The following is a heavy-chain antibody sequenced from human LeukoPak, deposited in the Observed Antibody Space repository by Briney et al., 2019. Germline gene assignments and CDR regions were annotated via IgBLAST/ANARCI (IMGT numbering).Heavy chain of an antibody. J-gene: IGHJ6*03. CDR3: ARVYSYGYYYYYMDV. Sequence: ASVKVSCKASGYTSTGYYMHWVRQAPGQGLEWMGWINPNSGGTNYAQKFQGRVTMTRDTSISTAYMELSRLRSDDTAVYYCARVYSYGYYYYYMDVWGKGTTVTVSS. D-gene: IGHD5-18*01. CDR1: GYTSTGYY. CDR2: INPNSGGT. V-gene: IGHV1-2*02.